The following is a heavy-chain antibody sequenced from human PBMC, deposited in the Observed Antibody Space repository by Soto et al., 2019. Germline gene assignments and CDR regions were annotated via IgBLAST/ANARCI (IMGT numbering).Heavy chain of an antibody. CDR1: GFTFSSYS. J-gene: IGHJ3*02. CDR3: ARDPRIRAFDI. CDR2: ISSSSSYI. V-gene: IGHV3-21*01. Sequence: GGSLRLSCAASGFTFSSYSMNWVRQAPGKGLEWVSSISSSSSYIYYADSVKGRFTISRDNAKNSLYLQMNSLRAEDTAVYYCARDPRIRAFDIWGQGTMVTVSS.